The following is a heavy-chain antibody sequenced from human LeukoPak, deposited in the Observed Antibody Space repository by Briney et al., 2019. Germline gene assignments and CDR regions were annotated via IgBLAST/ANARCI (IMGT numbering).Heavy chain of an antibody. J-gene: IGHJ5*02. CDR3: ARHPGRSNWFDT. V-gene: IGHV4-39*01. Sequence: SETLSLTCTVSGGSINNDVYYCDWIRQTPGKGLEWIGNIHNSGNTYYKSSLKSRVGMSIDTSQNQFSLRLSSVTAADTAVYYCARHPGRSNWFDTWGQGILVTISS. CDR1: GGSINNDVYY. D-gene: IGHD3-10*01. CDR2: IHNSGNT.